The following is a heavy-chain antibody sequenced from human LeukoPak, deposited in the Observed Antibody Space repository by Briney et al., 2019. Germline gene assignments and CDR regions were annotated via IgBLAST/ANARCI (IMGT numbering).Heavy chain of an antibody. D-gene: IGHD3-22*01. V-gene: IGHV3-23*01. CDR2: ISGSGGST. CDR3: TTDSAHDSSGYISDY. J-gene: IGHJ4*02. Sequence: GGSLRLSCAASGFTFSSYAMSWVRQAPGKGLEWVSAISGSGGSTYYADSVKGRFTISRDNSKNTLYLQMNSLKTEDTAVYYCTTDSAHDSSGYISDYWGQGTLVTVSS. CDR1: GFTFSSYA.